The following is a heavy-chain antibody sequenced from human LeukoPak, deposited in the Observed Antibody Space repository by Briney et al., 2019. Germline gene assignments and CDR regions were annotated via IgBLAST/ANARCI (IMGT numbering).Heavy chain of an antibody. CDR1: GFTFSNAW. V-gene: IGHV3-15*01. D-gene: IGHD2/OR15-2a*01. J-gene: IGHJ3*02. Sequence: SGGSLRLSCAASGFTFSNAWMNWVRQAPGKGLEWVGRIKSKTEGGTTDYAAPVKGRFTISRDDSKNTIYRPINSLKTEDTAVYYWTTEVYAAFDIWGQGTMVTVSS. CDR2: IKSKTEGGTT. CDR3: TTEVYAAFDI.